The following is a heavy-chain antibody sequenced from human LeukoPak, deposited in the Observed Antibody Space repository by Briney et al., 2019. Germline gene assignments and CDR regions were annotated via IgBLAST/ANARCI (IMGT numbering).Heavy chain of an antibody. D-gene: IGHD6-13*01. CDR1: GYTFTGYH. CDR3: ARSALRYSSSWYSY. J-gene: IGHJ4*02. Sequence: ASVKVSCKTSGYTFTGYHMHWVRQAPGQGLEWRGWINPNSGGTNYAQKFQGRVTMTRDTSISTAYMELSRLRSDDTAVYYCARSALRYSSSWYSYWGQGTLVTVSS. CDR2: INPNSGGT. V-gene: IGHV1-2*02.